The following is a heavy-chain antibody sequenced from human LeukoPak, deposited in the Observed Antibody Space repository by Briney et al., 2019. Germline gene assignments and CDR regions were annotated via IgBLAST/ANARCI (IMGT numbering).Heavy chain of an antibody. V-gene: IGHV3-23*03. CDR1: GFTFSSYA. Sequence: GGSLRLSCAASGFTFSSYAMSWVRQAPGKGLEWVSVIYSGGSTYYADSVKGRFTISRDNSKNTLYLQMNSLRAEDTAVYYCVGNWNGDYWGQGTLVTVSS. D-gene: IGHD1-20*01. J-gene: IGHJ4*02. CDR3: VGNWNGDY. CDR2: IYSGGST.